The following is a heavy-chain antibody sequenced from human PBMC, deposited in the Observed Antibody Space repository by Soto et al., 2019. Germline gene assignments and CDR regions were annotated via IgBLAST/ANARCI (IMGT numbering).Heavy chain of an antibody. CDR1: GFTFSSYG. J-gene: IGHJ6*02. D-gene: IGHD3-10*01. Sequence: QVQLVESGGGVVQPGRSLRLSCAASGFTFSSYGMHWVRQAPGKGLEWVAVIWYDGSNKYYADSVKGRFTISRDNSKHTLYVEMNSLRAEDTAVYYCARDTARAMVRIYYGMDVWGQGTTVTVSS. CDR3: ARDTARAMVRIYYGMDV. V-gene: IGHV3-33*01. CDR2: IWYDGSNK.